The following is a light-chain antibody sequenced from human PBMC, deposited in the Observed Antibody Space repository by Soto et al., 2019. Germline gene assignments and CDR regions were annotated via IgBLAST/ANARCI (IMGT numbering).Light chain of an antibody. CDR3: QKYNSAPLT. V-gene: IGKV1-27*01. J-gene: IGKJ4*01. Sequence: DVQMTQSPSSLSAFVGDRVTITCRASQGIAPYLAWFQQKPGKVPKLLIYATSTLQSGVPSRFSGSGSGTDFTLTITRLQPEDVATYSCQKYNSAPLTFGGGTKVEIK. CDR2: ATS. CDR1: QGIAPY.